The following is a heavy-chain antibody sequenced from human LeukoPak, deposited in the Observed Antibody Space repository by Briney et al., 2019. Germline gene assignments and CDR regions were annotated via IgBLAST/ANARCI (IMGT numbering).Heavy chain of an antibody. V-gene: IGHV1-24*01. D-gene: IGHD3-10*01. CDR3: ATALLLWFGGERGFDS. CDR1: GYTLTELS. J-gene: IGHJ5*01. CDR2: FDPEDGET. Sequence: ASVKVSCKVSGYTLTELSMHWVRQAPGKGLEWMGGFDPEDGETIYAQKFQGRVTMTEDTSTDTAYMELSSLRSEDTAVYYCATALLLWFGGERGFDSWGQGTLVTVSS.